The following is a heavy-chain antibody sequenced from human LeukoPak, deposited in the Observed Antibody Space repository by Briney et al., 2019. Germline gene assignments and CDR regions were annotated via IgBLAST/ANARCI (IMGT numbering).Heavy chain of an antibody. Sequence: PSETLSLTCTVSGGSISSYYWSWIRQPPGKGLEWIGYIYYSGSTNYNPSLKSRVTTSVDTSKNQFSLKLSSVTAADTAVYYCARVYYYGSGSYIDYWGQGTLVTVSS. CDR3: ARVYYYGSGSYIDY. V-gene: IGHV4-59*01. J-gene: IGHJ4*02. CDR1: GGSISSYY. D-gene: IGHD3-10*01. CDR2: IYYSGST.